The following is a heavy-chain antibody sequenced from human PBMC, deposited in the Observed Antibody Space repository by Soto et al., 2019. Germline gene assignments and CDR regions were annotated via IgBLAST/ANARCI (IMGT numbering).Heavy chain of an antibody. J-gene: IGHJ4*02. D-gene: IGHD3-22*01. Sequence: SETLSLTCAVYGGSFSGYYWSWIRQPPGRGLEWIGEINHSGSTNYNPSLKSRVTISVDTSKNQFSLKLSSVTAADTAVYYCARGGPYYDSGSYFDYWGQGTLVTVSS. CDR2: INHSGST. CDR1: GGSFSGYY. CDR3: ARGGPYYDSGSYFDY. V-gene: IGHV4-34*01.